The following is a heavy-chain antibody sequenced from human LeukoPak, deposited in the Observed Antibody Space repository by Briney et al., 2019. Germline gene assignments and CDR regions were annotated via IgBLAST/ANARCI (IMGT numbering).Heavy chain of an antibody. CDR3: AKDPYCTGSSCYPDY. V-gene: IGHV3-23*01. J-gene: IGHJ4*02. CDR1: GFTFSTYT. CDR2: VSHTGDNT. Sequence: GGSLRLSCAASGFTFSTYTMSLVRQAPGKGLEWVSAVSHTGDNTYYADSVKGRFSISRDNSKNTLYLQMHSLRAEDTAVYYCAKDPYCTGSSCYPDYWGQGTLVTVSS. D-gene: IGHD2-15*01.